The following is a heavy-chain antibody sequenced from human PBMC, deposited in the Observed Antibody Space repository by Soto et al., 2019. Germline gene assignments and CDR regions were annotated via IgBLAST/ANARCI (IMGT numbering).Heavy chain of an antibody. J-gene: IGHJ4*02. V-gene: IGHV1-46*01. D-gene: IGHD2-15*01. CDR1: GYTFTSYY. CDR2: INLSGGSI. CDR3: ASSVCSGGSCYKDQFDY. Sequence: GASVKVSCKASGYTFTSYYMHWVREAPGQGLEWMGIINLSGGSITYAQKFQGRAAMTRDTSTSTVYMELSSLRSEDTAVYSCASSVCSGGSCYKDQFDYSGQGILVTVSS.